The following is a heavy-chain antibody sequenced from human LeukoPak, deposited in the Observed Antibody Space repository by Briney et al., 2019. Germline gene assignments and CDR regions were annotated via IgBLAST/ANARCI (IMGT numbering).Heavy chain of an antibody. Sequence: PGGSLRLSCAASGFTFSDHHMDWVRQAPGKGLEWVGRTRHKANSYTTEYAASVKGRFTISRDDSTNSLYLQMNSLKTEDTAVYYCARVDPSGGGYFDHWGQGTLVTVSS. CDR2: TRHKANSYTT. CDR1: GFTFSDHH. CDR3: ARVDPSGGGYFDH. D-gene: IGHD3-10*01. V-gene: IGHV3-72*01. J-gene: IGHJ4*02.